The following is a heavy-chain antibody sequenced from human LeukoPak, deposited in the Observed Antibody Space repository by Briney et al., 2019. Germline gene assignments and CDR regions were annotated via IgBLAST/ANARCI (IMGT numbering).Heavy chain of an antibody. J-gene: IGHJ4*02. CDR2: IYHSGST. CDR3: AKINSSGWQKSFDY. D-gene: IGHD6-19*01. Sequence: SETLSLTCAVSGYSISSGYYWGWIRQPPGQGLGWIGSIYHSGSTYYNPSLKSRVTISVDTSKNQFSLKLSSVTAADTAVYYCAKINSSGWQKSFDYWGQGTLVTVSS. CDR1: GYSISSGYY. V-gene: IGHV4-38-2*01.